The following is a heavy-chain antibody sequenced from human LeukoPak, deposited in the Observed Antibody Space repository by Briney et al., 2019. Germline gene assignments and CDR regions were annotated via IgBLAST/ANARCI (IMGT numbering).Heavy chain of an antibody. CDR1: GFTFTDEY. V-gene: IGHV1-2*02. D-gene: IGHD2-2*01. CDR2: INPYSGAI. Sequence: ASVKVSCKASGFTFTDEYIHWVRQAPGQGLEWMGWINPYSGAINYAQKFQGRVTLTRDTSISTAYMELSRLTSGDTAVFYCARDPKSQLLLYYWGQGTLVTVSS. CDR3: ARDPKSQLLLYY. J-gene: IGHJ4*02.